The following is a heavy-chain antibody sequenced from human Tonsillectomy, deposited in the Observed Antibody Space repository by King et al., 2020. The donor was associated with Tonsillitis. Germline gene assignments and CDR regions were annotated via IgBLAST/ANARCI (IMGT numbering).Heavy chain of an antibody. J-gene: IGHJ4*02. D-gene: IGHD6-19*01. Sequence: VQLVESGGGVVQPGGSPRLSCASSGFAFKSYGMHWVRQAPGKGLEWVAVISFDATRQNYADSVKGRFTISRDNAKNTLYLQMNSLTAEDTAVYYCARERLYSSAWGIDYWGQGSLVTVSS. V-gene: IGHV3-33*05. CDR1: GFAFKSYG. CDR2: ISFDATRQ. CDR3: ARERLYSSAWGIDY.